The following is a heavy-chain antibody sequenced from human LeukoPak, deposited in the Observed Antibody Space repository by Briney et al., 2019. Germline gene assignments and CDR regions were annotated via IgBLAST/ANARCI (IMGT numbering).Heavy chain of an antibody. V-gene: IGHV4-30-4*01. CDR3: ACYSGNYYFDY. J-gene: IGHJ4*02. CDR2: IYYRGDT. CDR1: GGSISKGDYY. D-gene: IGHD1-26*01. Sequence: PSETLSLTCTVSGGSISKGDYYRSWIRQPPGRGLEWIGYIYYRGDTLYNPSLKSRVTISTDTSKNQFSLRLNSVTAADTAVYYCACYSGNYYFDYWGQGTLVSVSS.